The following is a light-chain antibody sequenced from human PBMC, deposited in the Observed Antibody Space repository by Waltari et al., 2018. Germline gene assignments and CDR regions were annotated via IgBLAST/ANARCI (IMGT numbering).Light chain of an antibody. CDR2: RAS. V-gene: IGKV3-15*01. J-gene: IGKJ1*01. CDR3: QQYNNWPPWT. CDR1: QSVSSN. Sequence: EIVMTQSPATLSVSPGERATLSCRASQSVSSNLAWYQQKPGQAPRPLIYRASTRATGSPARFSGSGSGTEFTLTISSLQSEDFAVYYCQQYNNWPPWTFGQGTKVEIK.